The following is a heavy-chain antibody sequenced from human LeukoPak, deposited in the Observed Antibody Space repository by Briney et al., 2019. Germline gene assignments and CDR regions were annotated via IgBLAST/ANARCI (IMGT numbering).Heavy chain of an antibody. D-gene: IGHD4-17*01. CDR2: ISSSSSYI. V-gene: IGHV3-21*01. CDR3: ARDGNTVTNFDY. J-gene: IGHJ4*02. Sequence: GGSLRLSCAASGFTFSSYGMSWVRQAPGKGLEWVSSISSSSSYIYYADSVKGRFTISRDNAKNSLYLQMNSLRAEDTAVYYCARDGNTVTNFDYWGQGTLVTVSS. CDR1: GFTFSSYG.